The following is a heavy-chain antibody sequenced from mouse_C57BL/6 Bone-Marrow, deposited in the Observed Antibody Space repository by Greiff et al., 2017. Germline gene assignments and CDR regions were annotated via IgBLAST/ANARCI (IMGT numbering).Heavy chain of an antibody. Sequence: QVQLQQPGAELVKPGASVKLSCKASGYTFTSYWMHWVKQRPGQGLEWIGMIHPNSGSTNYNEKFKSKATLTVDKSSSTAYMQLSSLKPEDSAVYYCARGSSYWCFDIWGTGATVTSSS. D-gene: IGHD1-1*01. J-gene: IGHJ1*03. CDR1: GYTFTSYW. CDR2: IHPNSGST. V-gene: IGHV1-64*01. CDR3: ARGSSYWCFDI.